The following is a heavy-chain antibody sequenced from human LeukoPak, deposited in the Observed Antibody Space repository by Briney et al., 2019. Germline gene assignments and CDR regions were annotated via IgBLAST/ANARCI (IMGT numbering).Heavy chain of an antibody. CDR3: ARGVFMTSGRYFYYMDL. D-gene: IGHD2-21*01. Sequence: SETLSLTCTVSAASISSDDYYWNWIRQPAGRGLEWIGRFYAGDTKYNPSLNNRATVSVDTSKNQFSLTLSSVTAADTATYYCARGVFMTSGRYFYYMDLWGTGTTVTVSS. CDR2: FYAGDT. CDR1: AASISSDDYY. V-gene: IGHV4-61*02. J-gene: IGHJ6*03.